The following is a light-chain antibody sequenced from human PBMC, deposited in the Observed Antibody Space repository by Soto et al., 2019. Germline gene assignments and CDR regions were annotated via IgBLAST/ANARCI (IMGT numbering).Light chain of an antibody. CDR3: RQYIRYPCT. CDR2: DAS. Sequence: DIQMTQFPSTLSASVGDRVTITCRASQTTNTWLAWYQQKPGTAPKLLIYDASSLEGGVPSRFSTSGSWTAYIPTISSLQADDLVTYYCRQYIRYPCTFGEGTKVEIK. CDR1: QTTNTW. V-gene: IGKV1-5*01. J-gene: IGKJ2*02.